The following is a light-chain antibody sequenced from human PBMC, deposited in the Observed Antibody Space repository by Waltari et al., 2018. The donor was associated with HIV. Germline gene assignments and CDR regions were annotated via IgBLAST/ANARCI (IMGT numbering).Light chain of an antibody. CDR1: RSLLHTNGYNY. Sequence: DILMTQSPLSLPVTPGEPASISCSSSRSLLHTNGYNYLDWYLQKPGQSPQLLIYLGSNRASGVPDRFSGSGSGTDFTLKISRVEAEDVGIYYCMQALHTWTFGQGTKVEIK. CDR3: MQALHTWT. CDR2: LGS. V-gene: IGKV2-28*01. J-gene: IGKJ1*01.